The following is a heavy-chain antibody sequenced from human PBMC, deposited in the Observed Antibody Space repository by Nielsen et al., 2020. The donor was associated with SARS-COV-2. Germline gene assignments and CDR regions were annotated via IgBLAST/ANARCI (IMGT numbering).Heavy chain of an antibody. D-gene: IGHD3-10*01. J-gene: IGHJ4*02. CDR1: GGSFSGYY. CDR3: ARAWGAGYYGSGIQRGHYFDY. CDR2: INHSGST. V-gene: IGHV4-34*01. Sequence: SETLSLTCAVYGGSFSGYYWSWIRQPPGKGLEWIGEINHSGSTNYNPSLKSRVTISVDTSKNQFSLKLSSVTAADTAVYYCARAWGAGYYGSGIQRGHYFDYWGQGTLVTVSS.